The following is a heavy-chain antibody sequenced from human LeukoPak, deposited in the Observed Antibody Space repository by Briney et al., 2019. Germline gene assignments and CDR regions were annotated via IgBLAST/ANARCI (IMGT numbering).Heavy chain of an antibody. CDR2: IYTSGST. CDR3: ASGGSYYEITY. Sequence: SETLSLTCTVSGGSISSYYWSWIRQPAGKGLEWIGRIYTSGSTNYNPSLKSRVTMSVDTSKNQFSLELSSVTAADTAVYYRASGGSYYEITYWGQGTLVTVSS. D-gene: IGHD1-26*01. V-gene: IGHV4-4*07. J-gene: IGHJ4*02. CDR1: GGSISSYY.